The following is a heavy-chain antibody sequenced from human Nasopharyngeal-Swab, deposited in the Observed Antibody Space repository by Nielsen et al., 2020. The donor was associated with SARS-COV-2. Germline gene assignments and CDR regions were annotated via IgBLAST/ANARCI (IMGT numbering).Heavy chain of an antibody. CDR2: IGTAGDT. D-gene: IGHD3-22*01. V-gene: IGHV3-13*01. CDR3: ARVNYDSSGGDAFDI. J-gene: IGHJ3*02. CDR1: GFTFSSYD. Sequence: GESLKIPCAASGFTFSSYDMHWVRQATGKGLEWVSAIGTAGDTYYPGSVKGRFTISRENAKNSLYLQMNSLRAGDTAVYYCARVNYDSSGGDAFDIWGQGTMVTVSS.